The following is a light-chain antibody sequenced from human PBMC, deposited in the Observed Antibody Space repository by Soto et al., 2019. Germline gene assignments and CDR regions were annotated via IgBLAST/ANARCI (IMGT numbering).Light chain of an antibody. CDR1: QSLLHRNGYNY. J-gene: IGKJ1*01. CDR2: LGS. Sequence: DIVMTQSPLSLPVTPGEPASISCRSSQSLLHRNGYNYLEWYLQKPGQSPQLLIYLGSSRAIGVPDRFSGGGSGTDFTLRISRVEAEEVGVYYCMQSLRTWTFGQGSKVAIK. CDR3: MQSLRTWT. V-gene: IGKV2-28*01.